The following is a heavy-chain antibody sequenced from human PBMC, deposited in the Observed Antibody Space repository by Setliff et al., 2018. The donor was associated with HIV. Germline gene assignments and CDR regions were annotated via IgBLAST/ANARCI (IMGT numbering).Heavy chain of an antibody. CDR2: IYSNGGT. CDR3: ARGIENFWSGYIR. Sequence: PSETLSLTCSVSGGSISSYYWSWIRQSPGKGLEYIGYIYSNGGTNYNPSLKSRVRISVDTSKNQFSLRLSSVTAAETAVYYCARGIENFWSGYIRWGPGTLVTVSS. CDR1: GGSISSYY. D-gene: IGHD3-3*01. V-gene: IGHV4-59*01. J-gene: IGHJ4*02.